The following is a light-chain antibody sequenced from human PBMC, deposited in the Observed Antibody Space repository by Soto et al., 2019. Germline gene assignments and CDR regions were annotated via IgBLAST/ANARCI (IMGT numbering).Light chain of an antibody. Sequence: QSVRTQPPSVSGAPGQRVTISCTGSSSNIGAGYDVHWYQQLPGTAPKLLIYGNSNRPSGVPDRFSGSKSGTSAFLAITGLQAEDEADYYCQSYDSSLSGHVVFGGGTKLTVL. CDR2: GNS. CDR3: QSYDSSLSGHVV. CDR1: SSNIGAGYD. V-gene: IGLV1-40*01. J-gene: IGLJ2*01.